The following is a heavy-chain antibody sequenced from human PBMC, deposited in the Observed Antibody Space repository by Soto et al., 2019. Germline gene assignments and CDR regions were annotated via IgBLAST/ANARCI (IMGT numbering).Heavy chain of an antibody. CDR1: GFTFASYT. V-gene: IGHV3-23*01. D-gene: IGHD2-2*01. J-gene: IGHJ4*02. Sequence: GGSLRLSCAASGFTFASYTMTWVRQAPGKGLEWVSTINSGGDTTYYSDSVKGRFTISRDSPRNTLFLLMTSLRAEDTAVYYCAKSGGPPASLDVYFDYWGQGTLVTVSS. CDR2: INSGGDTT. CDR3: AKSGGPPASLDVYFDY.